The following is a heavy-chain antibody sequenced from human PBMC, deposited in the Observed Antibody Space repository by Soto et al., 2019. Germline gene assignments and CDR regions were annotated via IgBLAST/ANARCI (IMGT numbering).Heavy chain of an antibody. D-gene: IGHD1-26*01. CDR3: AKGGWWEILRRSWGGMDV. J-gene: IGHJ6*02. Sequence: PGGSLRLSCAASGFTFSSYGMHWVRQAPGKGLEWVAVISYDGSNKYYADSVKGRFTISRDNSKNTLYLQMNSLRAEDTAVYYFAKGGWWEILRRSWGGMDVWGQGTTVTVSS. CDR1: GFTFSSYG. CDR2: ISYDGSNK. V-gene: IGHV3-30*18.